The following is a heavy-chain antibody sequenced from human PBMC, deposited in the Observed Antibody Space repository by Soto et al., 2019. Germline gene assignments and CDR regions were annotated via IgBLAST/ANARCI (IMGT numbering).Heavy chain of an antibody. J-gene: IGHJ4*02. D-gene: IGHD3-3*01. CDR3: VSGPCRGSSLFGPLDY. CDR2: IFYSGSGS. Sequence: PGGSLRLSCSASGFTFSTFGMFWVGQAPGQGLEYVSAIFYSGSGSYYADPVRGRSTVSRDNSKNMFYLQMSSLRVEDTALYFCVSGPCRGSSLFGPLDYWGQGTQVTAPQ. CDR1: GFTFSTFG. V-gene: IGHV3-64D*06.